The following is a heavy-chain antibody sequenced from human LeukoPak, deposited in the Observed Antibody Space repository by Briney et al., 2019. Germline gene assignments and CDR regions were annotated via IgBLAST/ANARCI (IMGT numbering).Heavy chain of an antibody. CDR3: ARVRYDYAPDL. D-gene: IGHD3-16*01. Sequence: PGGSLRLSCAASGFTFSSYWMHWVRQAPGKGLVWVSRINNDGSSTSYADSVKGRFTISRDNAKNTLYLQMNSLRAEDTAVYYCARVRYDYAPDLWGQGTMVTVSS. J-gene: IGHJ3*01. CDR1: GFTFSSYW. CDR2: INNDGSST. V-gene: IGHV3-74*01.